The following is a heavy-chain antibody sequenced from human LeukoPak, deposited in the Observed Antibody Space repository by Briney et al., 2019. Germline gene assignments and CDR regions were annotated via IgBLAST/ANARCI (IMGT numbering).Heavy chain of an antibody. D-gene: IGHD2-15*01. V-gene: IGHV4-61*02. CDR2: IYTSGST. J-gene: IGHJ4*02. CDR1: GGSISSGSYY. Sequence: SETLSLTXTVSGGSISSGSYYWSWIRQPAGNGLEWIGRIYTSGSTNYNPSLKSRVTISVDTSKNQFSLKLSSVTAADTAVYYCARVSGGTRDYWGQGTLVTVSS. CDR3: ARVSGGTRDY.